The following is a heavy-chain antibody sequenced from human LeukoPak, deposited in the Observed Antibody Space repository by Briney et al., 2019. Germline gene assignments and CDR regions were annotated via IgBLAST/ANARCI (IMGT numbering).Heavy chain of an antibody. Sequence: SQTLSLTCAISGDSVSSNSAAWNWIRQSPSRGLEWLGRTYYRSKWYKEYALSVKSRITINPDTPKNQFSLQLNSVTPEDTAVYYCTSLTGDTDYWGQGTLVTVSS. V-gene: IGHV6-1*01. D-gene: IGHD7-27*01. CDR1: GDSVSSNSAA. CDR3: TSLTGDTDY. CDR2: TYYRSKWYK. J-gene: IGHJ4*02.